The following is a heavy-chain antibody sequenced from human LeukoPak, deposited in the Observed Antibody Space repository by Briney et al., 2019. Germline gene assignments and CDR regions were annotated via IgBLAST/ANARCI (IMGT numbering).Heavy chain of an antibody. CDR1: GYTFTSYG. D-gene: IGHD3-3*01. V-gene: IGHV1-18*01. CDR3: ARVGYYDFWPLPPYFDY. Sequence: VASVKVSCKASGYTFTSYGISWVRQAPGQGLEWMGWISAYNGNTNYAQKLQGRVTMTTDTSTSTAYMEPRSLRSDDTAVYYCARVGYYDFWPLPPYFDYWGQGTLVTVSS. J-gene: IGHJ4*02. CDR2: ISAYNGNT.